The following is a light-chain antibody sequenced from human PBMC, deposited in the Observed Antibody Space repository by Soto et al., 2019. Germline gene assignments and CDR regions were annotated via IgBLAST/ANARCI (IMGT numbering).Light chain of an antibody. CDR3: AAWDDNLSGLYV. CDR2: RNS. CDR1: ASTIGRNY. V-gene: IGLV1-47*01. J-gene: IGLJ1*01. Sequence: QSVLTQSPSASGTPGQRVTISCSGSASTIGRNYVYWYQQLPRTAPKLLIYRNSQRPSGVPDLFSGSKSGTSASLAISGLRSEDEADYYCAAWDDNLSGLYVFGAGTKVTVL.